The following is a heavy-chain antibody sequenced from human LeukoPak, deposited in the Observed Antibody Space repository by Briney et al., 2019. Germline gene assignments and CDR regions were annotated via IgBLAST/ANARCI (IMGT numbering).Heavy chain of an antibody. J-gene: IGHJ4*02. V-gene: IGHV3-43*01. Sequence: GGSLRLSCAASGFTFDDYTMHWVRQAPGKGLEWVSLITWDGGLTYYADSVKGRFTISRDNSKNSLYLQMNSLRTEDTAVYYCAKDTYGELFSYWGQGTLVTVSS. CDR2: ITWDGGLT. CDR1: GFTFDDYT. CDR3: AKDTYGELFSY. D-gene: IGHD3-10*01.